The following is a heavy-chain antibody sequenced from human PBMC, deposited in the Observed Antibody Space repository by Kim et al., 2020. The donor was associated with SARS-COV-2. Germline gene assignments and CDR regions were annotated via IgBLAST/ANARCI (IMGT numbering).Heavy chain of an antibody. CDR3: ARGKHDNGEYS. D-gene: IGHD1-1*01. CDR2: ISSRSSYI. CDR1: GFTFSSYS. Sequence: GGSLRLSCAASGFTFSSYSMNWARQAPGKGLEWVSSISSRSSYIYYADSVKGRFTISRDDAENSLYLQMNSLIAEDTAVYYCARGKHDNGEYSWGQGTL. J-gene: IGHJ4*02. V-gene: IGHV3-21*06.